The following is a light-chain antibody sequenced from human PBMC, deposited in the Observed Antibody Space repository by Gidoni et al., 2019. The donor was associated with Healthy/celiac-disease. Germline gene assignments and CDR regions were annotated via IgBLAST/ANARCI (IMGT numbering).Light chain of an antibody. CDR3: MQALQTPLFT. Sequence: MVRAQSPTSLPGTPGEPASISFRSSQSLLHSNGYNYLDWYLQKPGQSPQLLIYLGSNRASGVPDRFSGSGSGTDFTLKISRVEAEDVGVYYCMQALQTPLFTFGPGTKVDIK. V-gene: IGKV2-28*01. CDR2: LGS. J-gene: IGKJ3*01. CDR1: QSLLHSNGYNY.